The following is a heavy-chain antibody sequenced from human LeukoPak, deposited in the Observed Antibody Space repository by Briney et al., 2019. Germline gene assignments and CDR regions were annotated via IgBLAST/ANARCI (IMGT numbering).Heavy chain of an antibody. CDR3: ARALMTDYGDIYFDY. CDR1: GYTLTELS. D-gene: IGHD4-17*01. V-gene: IGHV1-24*01. CDR2: FDPEDGET. Sequence: GASVKVSCKVSGYTLTELSMHWVRQAPGKGLEWMGGFDPEDGETIYAQKFQGRVTMTEDTSTDTAYMELSSLRSEDTAVYYCARALMTDYGDIYFDYWGQGTLVTVSS. J-gene: IGHJ4*02.